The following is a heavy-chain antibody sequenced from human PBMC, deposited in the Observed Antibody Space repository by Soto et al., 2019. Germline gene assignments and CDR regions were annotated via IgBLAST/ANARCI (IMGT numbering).Heavy chain of an antibody. D-gene: IGHD3-22*01. J-gene: IGHJ4*02. Sequence: EVQLVETGGGLIQPGGSLRLSCAASGFTVSSNYMSWVRQAPGKGLEWVSVIYSGGSTYYADSVKGRFTISRDNSKNTLYLQMNSLRAADTAVYYCVRGDYYDSSGPRAYWGQGTLFTVSS. CDR1: GFTVSSNY. CDR3: VRGDYYDSSGPRAY. V-gene: IGHV3-53*02. CDR2: IYSGGST.